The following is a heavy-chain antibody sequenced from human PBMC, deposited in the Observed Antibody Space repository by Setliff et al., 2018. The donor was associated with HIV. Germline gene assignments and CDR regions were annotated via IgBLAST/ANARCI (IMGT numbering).Heavy chain of an antibody. CDR2: IYFSGSA. Sequence: SETLSLTCNVSGDSIISGNFFWSWIRQSPGKGLEWIGYIYFSGSATHNPSLTSPVTISVDTSKNEFYLTLSSVTAADTAVYYCARGRVFCDGDSCYHFDYWGQGILVTVSA. CDR1: GDSIISGNFF. J-gene: IGHJ4*02. D-gene: IGHD2-21*02. V-gene: IGHV4-31*01. CDR3: ARGRVFCDGDSCYHFDY.